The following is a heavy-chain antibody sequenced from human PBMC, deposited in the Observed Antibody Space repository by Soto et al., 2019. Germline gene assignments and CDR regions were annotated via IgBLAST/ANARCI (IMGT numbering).Heavy chain of an antibody. Sequence: EVQLSESGGGLVQPGGSLRLSCAASGFTFSSYAISWVRQAPGKGLEWVSGIGGSGDNTYYADSVRGRFTISRDNSRNTLYLPMNSLRAEDTVLYYCAKTISGYFWAGDSWGRGTLVTVSS. CDR2: IGGSGDNT. CDR3: AKTISGYFWAGDS. V-gene: IGHV3-23*01. J-gene: IGHJ4*02. CDR1: GFTFSSYA. D-gene: IGHD5-12*01.